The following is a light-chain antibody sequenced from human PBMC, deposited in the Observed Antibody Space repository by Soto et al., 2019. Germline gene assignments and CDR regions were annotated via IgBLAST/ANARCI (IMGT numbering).Light chain of an antibody. V-gene: IGKV3-15*01. CDR2: GAS. CDR1: QSVSSN. CDR3: QQYNKWPPVT. Sequence: EIVMTQSPATLSVSPGERATRSCRASQSVSSNLAWYQQKPGQAPRLLIHGASTRATGIPARFSGSGSGTEFTLTISSLQSEDFAVYYCQQYNKWPPVTFGGGTKVDIK. J-gene: IGKJ4*01.